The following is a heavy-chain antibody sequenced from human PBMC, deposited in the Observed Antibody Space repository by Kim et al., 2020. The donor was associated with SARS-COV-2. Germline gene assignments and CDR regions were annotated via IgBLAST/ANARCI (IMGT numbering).Heavy chain of an antibody. V-gene: IGHV3-11*06. CDR3: ARDTGSGSYYYYYYYGMDV. CDR2: ISSSSSYT. CDR1: GFTFSDYY. J-gene: IGHJ6*02. Sequence: GGSLRLSCAASGFTFSDYYMSWIRQAPGKGLEWVSYISSSSSYTNYADSVKGRFTISRDNAKNSLYLQMNSLRAEDTAVYYCARDTGSGSYYYYYYYGMDVWGQGTTVTVSS. D-gene: IGHD3-10*01.